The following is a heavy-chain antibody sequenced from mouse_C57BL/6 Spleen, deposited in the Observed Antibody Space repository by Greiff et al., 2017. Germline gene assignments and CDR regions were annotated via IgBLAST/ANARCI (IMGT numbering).Heavy chain of an antibody. J-gene: IGHJ2*01. CDR3: TRGGYYGKYPFDY. CDR2: IYPGSGST. Sequence: QVQLQQPGAELVKPGASVKMSCKASGYTFTSYWITWVKQRPGQGLEWIGDIYPGSGSTNYNEKFKSKATLTVDTSTSTAYMQIRSQTNEDSAVYYCTRGGYYGKYPFDYWGQGTTLTVSS. D-gene: IGHD2-1*01. V-gene: IGHV1-55*01. CDR1: GYTFTSYW.